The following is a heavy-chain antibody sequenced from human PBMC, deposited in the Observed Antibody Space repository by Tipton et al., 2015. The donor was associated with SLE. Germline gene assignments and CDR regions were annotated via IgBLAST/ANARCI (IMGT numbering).Heavy chain of an antibody. CDR2: IFVSGGT. CDR1: GGSIGSSY. V-gene: IGHV4-4*08. Sequence: TLSLTCSVSGGSIGSSYWNWIRQSPGKGLEWIGYIFVSGGTNYSPSLKSRVTISVDTSMNQFSLNLGLVTAADTAVYFCAIREYTRGWYWDFFDHWGQGALVTVSS. J-gene: IGHJ4*02. D-gene: IGHD6-19*01. CDR3: AIREYTRGWYWDFFDH.